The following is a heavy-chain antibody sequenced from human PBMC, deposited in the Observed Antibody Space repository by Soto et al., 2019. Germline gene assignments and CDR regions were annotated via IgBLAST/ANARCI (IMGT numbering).Heavy chain of an antibody. V-gene: IGHV4-31*03. CDR1: GGSISSGGYY. J-gene: IGHJ5*02. CDR3: ARVGSSTSFNWFDP. Sequence: PSETLSLTCTVSGGSISSGGYYWSWIRQHPGKGLEWIGYIYYSGSTYYNPSLKSRVTISVDTSKNQFSLKLSSVTAADTAVYYCARVGSSTSFNWFDPWGQGTQVTI. CDR2: IYYSGST. D-gene: IGHD2-2*01.